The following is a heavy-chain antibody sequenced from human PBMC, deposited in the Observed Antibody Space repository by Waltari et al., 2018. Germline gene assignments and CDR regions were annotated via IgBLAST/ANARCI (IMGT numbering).Heavy chain of an antibody. Sequence: QVQLQESGPGLVKPSETLSVTCTVSGGSISSSDGSWIRPPPGKGLEGIGYLYYNENSDYNPSLKSRVTISIDTSKNQISLRLHSVTAADTAVYYCARGGYFYDSSGSFGNYYFDYWGQGTLVTVSS. J-gene: IGHJ4*02. CDR3: ARGGYFYDSSGSFGNYYFDY. CDR1: GGSISSSD. CDR2: LYYNENS. D-gene: IGHD3-22*01. V-gene: IGHV4-59*01.